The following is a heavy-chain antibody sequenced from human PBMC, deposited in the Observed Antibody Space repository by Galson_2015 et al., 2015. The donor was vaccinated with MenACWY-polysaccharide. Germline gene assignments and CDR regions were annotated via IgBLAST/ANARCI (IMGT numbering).Heavy chain of an antibody. V-gene: IGHV3-33*01. Sequence: SLRLSCAASGSRFSNSGMHWVRQAPGKGLEWVAVIQYDGSNKVYADSVKGRFTISRDNSKNTVFLEMNTLGVEDTAVYYCARQHCLSTTCYRRTFNWFDPWGQGTLVTVSS. D-gene: IGHD2-2*01. CDR2: IQYDGSNK. J-gene: IGHJ5*02. CDR3: ARQHCLSTTCYRRTFNWFDP. CDR1: GSRFSNSG.